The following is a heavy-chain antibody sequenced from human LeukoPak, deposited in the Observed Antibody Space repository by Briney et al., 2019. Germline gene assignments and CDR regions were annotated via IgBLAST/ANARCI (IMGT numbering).Heavy chain of an antibody. V-gene: IGHV3-23*01. CDR1: GFTFSSYA. CDR3: AKDRYCSSTSCYLSDY. CDR2: ISGSGGST. J-gene: IGHJ4*02. D-gene: IGHD2-2*01. Sequence: GGSLRLSCAASGFTFSSYAMSWVRQAPGKGLEWVSAISGSGGSTYYADSVKGRFTISRDNSKNTLYLQMNSLRAEDTAVYYCAKDRYCSSTSCYLSDYWGQGTLVTVSS.